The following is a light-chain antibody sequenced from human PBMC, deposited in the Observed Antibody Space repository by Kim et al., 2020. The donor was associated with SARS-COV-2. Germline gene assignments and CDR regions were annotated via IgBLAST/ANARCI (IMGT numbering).Light chain of an antibody. J-gene: IGKJ5*01. CDR2: DAS. Sequence: EVVMTQSPATLSVSPGERDTLSCWASQSVSINLAWYQQKPGQAPRLLIYDASTRATGVPARFSGSGSGTEFTLTISSLQSEDFAVYYCQQYDVCPPITFGQGARLEIK. CDR1: QSVSIN. CDR3: QQYDVCPPIT. V-gene: IGKV3-15*01.